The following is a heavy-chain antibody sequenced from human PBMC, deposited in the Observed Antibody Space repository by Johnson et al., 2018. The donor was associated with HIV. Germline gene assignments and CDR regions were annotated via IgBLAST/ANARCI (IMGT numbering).Heavy chain of an antibody. CDR1: GFTFSTYA. Sequence: VQLVESGGGLVQPGGSLRLSCADSGFTFSTYAMHWVRQAPGKGLEYVSGVSSTGGKTYYANSVKGRFTISRDNSKNTLYLQLGSLRTEDMAVYHCARARYTSDWYLYDAFDLWGQGTMVTVSS. D-gene: IGHD6-13*01. CDR2: VSSTGGKT. V-gene: IGHV3-64*01. J-gene: IGHJ3*01. CDR3: ARARYTSDWYLYDAFDL.